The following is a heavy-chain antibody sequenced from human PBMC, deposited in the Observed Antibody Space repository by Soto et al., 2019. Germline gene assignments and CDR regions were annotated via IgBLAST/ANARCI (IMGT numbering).Heavy chain of an antibody. CDR3: AHSPRLYSYSSS. CDR2: IYWDDDK. J-gene: IGHJ4*02. Sequence: QITLKESGPTLVKPTQTLTLTCTFSGFSLSTSGVGVGWIRQPPGKALEWLALIYWDDDKRYSPSLKSRLTITKDTSKNQVVRPMTNMVPVDTATYYCAHSPRLYSYSSSWGQGTLVTVSS. V-gene: IGHV2-5*02. D-gene: IGHD6-13*01. CDR1: GFSLSTSGVG.